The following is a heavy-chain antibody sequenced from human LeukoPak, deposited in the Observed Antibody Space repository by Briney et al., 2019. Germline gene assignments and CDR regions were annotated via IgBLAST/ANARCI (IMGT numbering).Heavy chain of an antibody. D-gene: IGHD3-9*01. Sequence: AGGSLRLSCAASGFTFSSYAMHWVRQAPGKGLEWVAVISYDGSNKYYADSVKGRFTISRDNSKNTLYLQMNSLRAEDTAVYYCARARLRYFDWSRGGPDGTVNYFDYWGQGTLVTVSS. V-gene: IGHV3-30-3*01. J-gene: IGHJ4*02. CDR2: ISYDGSNK. CDR3: ARARLRYFDWSRGGPDGTVNYFDY. CDR1: GFTFSSYA.